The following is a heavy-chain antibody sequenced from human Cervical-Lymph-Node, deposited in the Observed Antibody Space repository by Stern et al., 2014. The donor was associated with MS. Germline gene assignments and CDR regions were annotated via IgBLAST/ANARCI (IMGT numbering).Heavy chain of an antibody. CDR1: GYTLTTHG. CDR2: ISAYNGNT. V-gene: IGHV1-18*01. Sequence: QVQLVQSGAEVKKPGASVKVSCEASGYTLTTHGISWVRQAPGQGLEWMGWISAYNGNTNYAQKFQGRVTVTTDTSTNTAYMELRSLRSDDTAVYYCAREGATSYDSLTGYYLPYYFDYWGQGTLVSVSS. J-gene: IGHJ4*02. D-gene: IGHD3-9*01. CDR3: AREGATSYDSLTGYYLPYYFDY.